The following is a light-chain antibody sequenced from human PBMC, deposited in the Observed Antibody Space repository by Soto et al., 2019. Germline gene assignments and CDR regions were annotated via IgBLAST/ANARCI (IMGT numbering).Light chain of an antibody. J-gene: IGKJ4*01. V-gene: IGKV1-5*01. CDR1: QSISSS. CDR2: DAS. CDR3: QQYGSYPLT. Sequence: MTQSPATLSVSPGERATLSCRASQSISSSLAWYQQKPGKAPKLLIYDASSLESGVPPRFSGSGSGTEFTLTISSLQPDDFATYYCQQYGSYPLTFGGGTKVDIK.